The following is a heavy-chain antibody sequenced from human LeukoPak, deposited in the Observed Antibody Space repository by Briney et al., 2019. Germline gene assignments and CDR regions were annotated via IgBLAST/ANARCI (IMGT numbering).Heavy chain of an antibody. CDR1: GFTFSTYG. Sequence: GGSLRLSCAVSGFTFSTYGMHWVRQAPGKGLEWVAVISYDGSHKYHADSVKGRFTISRDNSKNTLYLQMNSLRAEDTAVYYCAKDLYGDNSFDYWGQGTLVTVSS. D-gene: IGHD4-23*01. J-gene: IGHJ4*02. CDR2: ISYDGSHK. V-gene: IGHV3-30*18. CDR3: AKDLYGDNSFDY.